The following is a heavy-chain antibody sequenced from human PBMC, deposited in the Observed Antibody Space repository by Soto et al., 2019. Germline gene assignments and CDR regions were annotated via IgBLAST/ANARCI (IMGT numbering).Heavy chain of an antibody. CDR3: ARDRSDSSRADSFDI. CDR1: GFSVSNTY. CDR2: IYRGRAT. J-gene: IGHJ3*02. V-gene: IGHV3-53*01. Sequence: EVQLVESGGGLIQPGGSLRLSCAVSGFSVSNTYMSWVRQAPGKGLEWISVIYRGRATYYADSVKGRFTISRDDSRNTVYLQMNSLTTEDTAVYSCARDRSDSSRADSFDIWGQGTMVTVSS. D-gene: IGHD6-25*01.